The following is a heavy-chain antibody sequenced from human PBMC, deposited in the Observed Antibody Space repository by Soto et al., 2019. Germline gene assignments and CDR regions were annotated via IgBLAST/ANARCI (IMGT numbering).Heavy chain of an antibody. CDR1: GGTFNSYT. V-gene: IGHV1-69*02. CDR2: IIPILGLT. D-gene: IGHD3-16*01. Sequence: QVQLVQSGAELKKPGSSVKVSCKPSGGTFNSYTFGWVRQAPGQGLEWVGRIIPILGLTNNAQKFQGRLTVTADKSTATAYMGLSSLRSEDTAIYYCAGQSPGAGDRAFELWGQGTMVTVSS. CDR3: AGQSPGAGDRAFEL. J-gene: IGHJ3*01.